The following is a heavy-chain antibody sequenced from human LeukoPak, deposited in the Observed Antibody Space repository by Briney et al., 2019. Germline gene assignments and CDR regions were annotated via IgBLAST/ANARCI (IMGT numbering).Heavy chain of an antibody. CDR2: IYYSGST. J-gene: IGHJ4*02. Sequence: SETLSLTCTVSGGSISSSSYYWSWIRQHPGKGLEWIGYIYYSGSTYYNPSLKSRVTISVDTSKNQFSLKLSSVTASDTAVYYCARARLVAAAGTAFDYWGQGTLVTVSS. D-gene: IGHD6-13*01. CDR3: ARARLVAAAGTAFDY. V-gene: IGHV4-31*03. CDR1: GGSISSSSYY.